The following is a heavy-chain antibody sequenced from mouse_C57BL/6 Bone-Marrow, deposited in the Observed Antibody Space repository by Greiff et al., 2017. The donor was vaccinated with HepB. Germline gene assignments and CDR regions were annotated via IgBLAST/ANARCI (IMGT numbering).Heavy chain of an antibody. J-gene: IGHJ3*01. CDR3: ARKREGGGFAC. CDR2: IYPGDGDT. V-gene: IGHV1-82*01. Sequence: QVQLKESGPELVKPGASVKISCKASGYAFSSSWMNWVKQRPGKGLEWIGRIYPGDGDTNYNGKFKGKATLTADKSSGPTDMQLSSLTSEASAVCFWARKREGGGFACWGQGTLVTVSA. CDR1: GYAFSSSW.